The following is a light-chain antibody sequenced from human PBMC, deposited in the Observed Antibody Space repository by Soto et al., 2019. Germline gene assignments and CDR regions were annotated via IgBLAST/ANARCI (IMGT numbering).Light chain of an antibody. V-gene: IGKV3-15*01. CDR2: GAS. CDR1: QSVSTN. J-gene: IGKJ1*01. Sequence: EIVMTQSPVTLSVSPGERATLSCRASQSVSTNLAWYQQKPGQAPRVLIYGASTRATNIPARFSGSGSGTDFTLTISSLHSEDFALYYCQHYNNWPTFVQGTKGEIK. CDR3: QHYNNWPT.